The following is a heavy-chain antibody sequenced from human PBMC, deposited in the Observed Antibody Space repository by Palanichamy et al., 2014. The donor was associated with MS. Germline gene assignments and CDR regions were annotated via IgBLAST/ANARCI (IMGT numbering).Heavy chain of an antibody. V-gene: IGHV3-30-3*01. Sequence: YDGSNKNYADSVKGRFTISRDNSKNTLYVQMNSLRADDTAVYFCAREYYDSSGFPDWWGQGTLVTVSS. J-gene: IGHJ4*02. D-gene: IGHD3-22*01. CDR2: YDGSNK. CDR3: AREYYDSSGFPDW.